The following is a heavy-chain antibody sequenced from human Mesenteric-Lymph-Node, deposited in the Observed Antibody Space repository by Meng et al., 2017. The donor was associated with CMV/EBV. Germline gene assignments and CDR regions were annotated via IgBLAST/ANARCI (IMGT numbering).Heavy chain of an antibody. V-gene: IGHV3-30*18. Sequence: CAASGFTFSSYGMHWVRQAPGKGLEWVAVISYDGSNKYYADSVKGRFTISRDNSKNTLYLQMNSLRAEDTAVYYCAKGADSSGYTLDYWGQGTLVTVSS. CDR2: ISYDGSNK. J-gene: IGHJ4*02. D-gene: IGHD6-19*01. CDR1: GFTFSSYG. CDR3: AKGADSSGYTLDY.